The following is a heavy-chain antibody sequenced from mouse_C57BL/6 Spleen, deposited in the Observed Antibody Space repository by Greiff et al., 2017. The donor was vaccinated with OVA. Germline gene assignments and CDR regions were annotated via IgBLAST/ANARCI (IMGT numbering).Heavy chain of an antibody. CDR3: TRGDYALYAMDY. CDR1: GFNIKDDY. CDR2: IDPENGDT. Sequence: EVQLQQSGAELVRPGASVKLSCTASGFNIKDDYMHWVKQRPEQGLEWIGWIDPENGDTEYASKFQGKATITADTSSNTAYLQLSSLTSEDTAVYYCTRGDYALYAMDYWGQRTSVTVSS. V-gene: IGHV14-4*01. J-gene: IGHJ4*01. D-gene: IGHD1-1*02.